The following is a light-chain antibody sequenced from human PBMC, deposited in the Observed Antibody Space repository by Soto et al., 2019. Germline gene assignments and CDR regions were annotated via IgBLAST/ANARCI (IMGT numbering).Light chain of an antibody. CDR3: QQYGISPST. CDR1: QSVSSS. Sequence: EIVLTQSPGTLSLSPGERATLSCRASQSVSSSLAWYQQKPGQAPRLLIYGTSNRATAISDRFSGSGSGADFTLTISRLEPEDFALYYCQQYGISPSTFGPGTKVEI. CDR2: GTS. V-gene: IGKV3-20*01. J-gene: IGKJ1*01.